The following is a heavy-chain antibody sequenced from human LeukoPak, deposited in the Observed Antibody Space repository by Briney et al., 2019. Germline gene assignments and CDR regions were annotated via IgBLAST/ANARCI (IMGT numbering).Heavy chain of an antibody. D-gene: IGHD3-10*01. CDR2: INHSGST. CDR1: GGSFSGYY. CDR3: ARGPAWCYYGSGSYRNWFDP. J-gene: IGHJ5*02. Sequence: SETLSLTCAVYGGSFSGYYWSWIRQPPGKGLEWIGEINHSGSTNYNPSLKSRVTISVDTSKNQFSLKLSSVTAADTAVYYCARGPAWCYYGSGSYRNWFDPWGQGTLVTVSS. V-gene: IGHV4-34*01.